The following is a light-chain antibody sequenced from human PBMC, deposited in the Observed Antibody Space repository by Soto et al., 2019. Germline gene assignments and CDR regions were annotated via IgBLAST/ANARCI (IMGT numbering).Light chain of an antibody. J-gene: IGLJ3*02. CDR2: QVT. Sequence: QSVLTQPASVSGSPGQSITISCTGTSSDIGGYYYVSWYQHHPGKAPKLIIYQVTNRPSGVSHRFSGSKSGNTASLTISGLQAEDEADYYCQAYDYSLTASVFGGGTQLTV. CDR1: SSDIGGYYY. V-gene: IGLV2-14*01. CDR3: QAYDYSLTASV.